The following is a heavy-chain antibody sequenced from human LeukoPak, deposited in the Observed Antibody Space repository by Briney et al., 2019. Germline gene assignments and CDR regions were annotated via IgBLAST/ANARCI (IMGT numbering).Heavy chain of an antibody. V-gene: IGHV3-30*03. CDR2: ISNDGSRK. J-gene: IGHJ4*02. CDR1: GFTFSRHG. D-gene: IGHD3-3*01. Sequence: GGSLRLSCAPSGFTFSRHGMHWVRQAPGKGLEWVAIISNDGSRKYYAHSVEGRFTISRDNSKNTLYLQMDGLRAEDTAVYYCARDRAWNYFDYWGQGTLVTVSS. CDR3: ARDRAWNYFDY.